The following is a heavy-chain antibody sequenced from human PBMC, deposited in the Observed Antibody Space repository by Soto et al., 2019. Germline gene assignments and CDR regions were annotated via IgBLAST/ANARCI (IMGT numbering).Heavy chain of an antibody. CDR3: TYEGRPLDFDY. CDR2: IKSKTDGGTT. D-gene: IGHD3-3*01. J-gene: IGHJ4*02. V-gene: IGHV3-15*01. Sequence: GGSLRLSCSASGFTFSNAWMSWVRQAPGKGLEWVGRIKSKTDGGTTDYAAPVKGRFTISRDDSKNTLYLQMNSLKTEDTAAYYCTYEGRPLDFDYWGQGTLVTVSS. CDR1: GFTFSNAW.